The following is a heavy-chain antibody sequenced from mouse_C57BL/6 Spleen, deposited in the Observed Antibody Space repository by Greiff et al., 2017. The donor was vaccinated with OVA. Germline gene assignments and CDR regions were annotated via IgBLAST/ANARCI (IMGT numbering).Heavy chain of an antibody. Sequence: VQLQQPGAELVRPGSSVKLSCKASGYTFTSYWMHWVKQRPIQGLEWIGNIDPSDSETHYNQKFKDKALLTVDKYSSTAFMQLSSLTAEDAAVYYGAGDGSSYGAMDYWGQGTSVTVSS. J-gene: IGHJ4*01. V-gene: IGHV1-52*01. CDR2: IDPSDSET. D-gene: IGHD1-1*01. CDR1: GYTFTSYW. CDR3: AGDGSSYGAMDY.